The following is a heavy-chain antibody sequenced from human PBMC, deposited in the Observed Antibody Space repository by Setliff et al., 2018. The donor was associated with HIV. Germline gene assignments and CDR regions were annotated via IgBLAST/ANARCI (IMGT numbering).Heavy chain of an antibody. Sequence: ASETLSLTCAVYGGSFGGYYCSWSRQPPGKGLGWIGEVTHSGRTNSNPSLESRVTTSVDTSKKQFSLRLTSVTAADTAVYYCARGVRDNSGWSSYYFDYWGQGTLVTVSS. D-gene: IGHD6-19*01. CDR3: ARGVRDNSGWSSYYFDY. CDR2: VTHSGRT. V-gene: IGHV4-34*01. CDR1: GGSFGGYY. J-gene: IGHJ4*02.